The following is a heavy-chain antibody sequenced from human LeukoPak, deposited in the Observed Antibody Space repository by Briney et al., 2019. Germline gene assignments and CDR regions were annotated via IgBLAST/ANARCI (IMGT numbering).Heavy chain of an antibody. CDR2: ISSSSSYI. V-gene: IGHV3-21*01. J-gene: IGHJ4*02. CDR3: ASGVADSCSSGKICGY. D-gene: IGHD2-15*01. CDR1: GFTFSSYW. Sequence: GGSLRLSCAASGFTFSSYWMSWVRQAPGKGLEWVSSISSSSSYIYYADSVKGRFTISRDNAKNSLYLQMNSLRAEDTAVYYCASGVADSCSSGKICGYWGQGTLVTVSS.